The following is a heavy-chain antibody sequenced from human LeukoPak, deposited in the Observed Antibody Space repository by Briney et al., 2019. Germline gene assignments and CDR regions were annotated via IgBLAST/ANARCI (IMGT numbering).Heavy chain of an antibody. CDR3: ATIGYCSGGSCYSAYFDY. D-gene: IGHD2-15*01. CDR1: GFTFSSYA. CDR2: ISGSGGST. V-gene: IGHV3-23*01. Sequence: GGSLRLSCAASGFTFSSYAMSWVRQAPGKGLEWVSAISGSGGSTYYADSVKGRFTISRDNSKNTLYLQMNSLRAEDTAVYYCATIGYCSGGSCYSAYFDYWGQGTLVTVFS. J-gene: IGHJ4*02.